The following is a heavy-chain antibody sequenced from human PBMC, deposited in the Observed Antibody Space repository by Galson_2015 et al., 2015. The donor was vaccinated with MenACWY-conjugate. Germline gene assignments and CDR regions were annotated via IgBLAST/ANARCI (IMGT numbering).Heavy chain of an antibody. CDR1: GYNFATYW. D-gene: IGHD3-10*01. J-gene: IGHJ4*02. V-gene: IGHV5-10-1*01. Sequence: QSGAEVKKPGESLKISCQGSGYNFATYWVAWVRQVPGKGLEWVGRIDPSDSRTNYSPDFQGHVTISADTSINTAYLQWHSLRASDTAMYYCRVIRGFPLDNWGQGTLVTVSS. CDR3: RVIRGFPLDN. CDR2: IDPSDSRT.